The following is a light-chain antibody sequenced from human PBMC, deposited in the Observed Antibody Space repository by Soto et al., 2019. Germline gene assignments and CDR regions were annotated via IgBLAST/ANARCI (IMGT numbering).Light chain of an antibody. CDR3: TSPTPGSLYV. V-gene: IGLV2-14*01. J-gene: IGLJ1*01. Sequence: QSALTQPASVSGSPGQSITISCTGTSSDVGNYNYVSWYQQYPGRVPKLLIYMVSNQPSGVSNRFSGSKSGNTASLTISGLQAEDEADYFCTSPTPGSLYVFGTGTKLTVL. CDR1: SSDVGNYNY. CDR2: MVS.